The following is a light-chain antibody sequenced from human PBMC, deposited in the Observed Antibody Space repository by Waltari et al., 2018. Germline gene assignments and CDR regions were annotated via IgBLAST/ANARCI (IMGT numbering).Light chain of an antibody. CDR2: SAS. CDR1: QSIGAN. J-gene: IGKJ2*01. V-gene: IGKV3-15*01. CDR3: QQCYDWPPYT. Sequence: MTQSPSSLSASVGDRATLYCRASQSIGANLAWYQQKPGQAPKLLVFSASARLPGIPDRFSGSGSGTQFTLTISSLQAEDFAVYYCQQCYDWPPYTFGQGTKLEI.